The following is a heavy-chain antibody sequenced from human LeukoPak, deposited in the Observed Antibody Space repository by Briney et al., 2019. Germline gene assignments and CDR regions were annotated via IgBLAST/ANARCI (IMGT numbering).Heavy chain of an antibody. CDR2: IIPIFGTA. Sequence: GASVKVSCKASGYTFTSYYIHWVRQAPGQGLEWMGGIIPIFGTANYAQKFQGRVTITADESTSTAYMELSSLRSEDTAVYYCARAGVGYDILTGYPHPFDYWGQGTLVTVSS. J-gene: IGHJ4*02. V-gene: IGHV1-69*13. D-gene: IGHD3-9*01. CDR3: ARAGVGYDILTGYPHPFDY. CDR1: GYTFTSYY.